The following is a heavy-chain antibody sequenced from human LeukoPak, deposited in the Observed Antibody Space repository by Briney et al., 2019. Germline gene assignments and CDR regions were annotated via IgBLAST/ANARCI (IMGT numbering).Heavy chain of an antibody. CDR2: IPYDGTNK. CDR1: GFTFSSYV. V-gene: IGHV3-30-3*01. D-gene: IGHD1-26*01. CDR3: ARDGNRGFDP. Sequence: GGSLRLSCAASGFTFSSYVMHWVRQAPGKGLEWVAVIPYDGTNKYYADSVKGRFTISRDNAKNSLYLQMNSLRAEDTAVYYCARDGNRGFDPWGQGTLVTVSS. J-gene: IGHJ5*02.